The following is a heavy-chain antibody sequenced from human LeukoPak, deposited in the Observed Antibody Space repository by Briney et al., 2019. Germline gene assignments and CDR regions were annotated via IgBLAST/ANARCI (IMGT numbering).Heavy chain of an antibody. CDR1: GFTFSSYG. CDR3: ARDRSVAVAGRCYYYYGMDV. J-gene: IGHJ6*04. CDR2: IWYDGSNK. V-gene: IGHV3-33*01. Sequence: GRSLRLSCAASGFTFSSYGMHWVRQAPGKGLEWVAVIWYDGSNKYYADSVKGRFTISRDNSKNTLYLQMNSLRAEDTAVYYCARDRSVAVAGRCYYYYGMDVWGKGTTVTVSS. D-gene: IGHD6-19*01.